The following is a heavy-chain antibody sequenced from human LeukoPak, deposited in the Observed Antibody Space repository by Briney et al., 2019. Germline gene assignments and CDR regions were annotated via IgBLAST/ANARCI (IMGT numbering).Heavy chain of an antibody. CDR1: GFNLSSYW. D-gene: IGHD4-17*01. CDR2: INSDGSST. Sequence: GGSLRLSCAASGFNLSSYWMHWVRQAPGKGLVWVSRINSDGSSTSYADSVKGRFTISRDNAKNTLYLQMNSLRAEDTAVYYCARVVNGDYGENWFDPWGQGTLVTVSS. CDR3: ARVVNGDYGENWFDP. V-gene: IGHV3-74*01. J-gene: IGHJ5*02.